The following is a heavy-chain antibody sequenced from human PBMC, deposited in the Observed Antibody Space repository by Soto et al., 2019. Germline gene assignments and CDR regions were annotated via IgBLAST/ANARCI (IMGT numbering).Heavy chain of an antibody. CDR2: ISGSGGST. Sequence: GGSLRLSCAASGFTFSSYAMSWVRQAPGKGLEWVSAISGSGGSTYYADSVKGRFTISRDNSKNTLYLQMNSLRAEYTAVYYCAKDSVVVVYYMDVWGKGTTVTVSS. V-gene: IGHV3-23*01. J-gene: IGHJ6*03. CDR1: GFTFSSYA. CDR3: AKDSVVVVYYMDV. D-gene: IGHD2-2*01.